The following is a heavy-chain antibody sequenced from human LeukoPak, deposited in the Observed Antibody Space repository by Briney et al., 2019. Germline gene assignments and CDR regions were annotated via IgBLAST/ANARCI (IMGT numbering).Heavy chain of an antibody. D-gene: IGHD6-13*01. J-gene: IGHJ6*02. V-gene: IGHV1-69*04. CDR1: GYTFTSYG. CDR2: IIPILGIA. CDR3: ARGQQHDLDGMDV. Sequence: SVKVSCKASGYTFTSYGISWVRQAPGQGLEWMGRIIPILGIANYAQKFQGRVTITADKSTSTAYMELSSLRSEDTAVYYCARGQQHDLDGMDVWGQGTTVTVSS.